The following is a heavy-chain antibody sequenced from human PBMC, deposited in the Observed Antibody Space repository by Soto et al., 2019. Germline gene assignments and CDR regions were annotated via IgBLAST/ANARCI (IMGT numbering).Heavy chain of an antibody. D-gene: IGHD2-15*01. Sequence: PSETLSLTCTVSGGSISSSSYYWGWILQPPGKGLEWIGSIYYSGSTYYNPSLKSRVTISVDTSKNQFSLKLSSVTAADTAVYYCAKQALGYCSGGSCYSRSGGYYYYGMDVWGQGTTVTVSS. CDR2: IYYSGST. V-gene: IGHV4-39*01. CDR1: GGSISSSSYY. J-gene: IGHJ6*02. CDR3: AKQALGYCSGGSCYSRSGGYYYYGMDV.